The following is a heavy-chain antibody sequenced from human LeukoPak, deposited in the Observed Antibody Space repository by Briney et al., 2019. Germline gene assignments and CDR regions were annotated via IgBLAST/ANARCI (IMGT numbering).Heavy chain of an antibody. CDR3: ARDTTSGWGFDY. CDR1: GFTFSSYP. CDR2: ILGNGDSS. Sequence: GGSLRLSCTASGFTFSSYPMHWVRQAPGKGLEYVSAILGNGDSSFYADSVKGRFTISRDNSKNTLYLQMGSLRADDMAVYYCARDTTSGWGFDYWGQGTQVTVSS. J-gene: IGHJ4*02. D-gene: IGHD6-19*01. V-gene: IGHV3-64*02.